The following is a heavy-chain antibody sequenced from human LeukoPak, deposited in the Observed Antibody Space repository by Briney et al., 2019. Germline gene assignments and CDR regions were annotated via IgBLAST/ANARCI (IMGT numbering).Heavy chain of an antibody. CDR1: GFTVSSNY. CDR2: IYSGGST. V-gene: IGHV3-66*04. CDR3: ARRPQGRNYYYGMDV. J-gene: IGHJ6*02. Sequence: GSLRLSCAASGFTVSSNYMSWVRQAPGKGLEWVSVIYSGGSTYYADSVQGRFTISRDNSKNTLYLQMNSLRAEDTAVYYCARRPQGRNYYYGMDVWGQGTTVTVSS.